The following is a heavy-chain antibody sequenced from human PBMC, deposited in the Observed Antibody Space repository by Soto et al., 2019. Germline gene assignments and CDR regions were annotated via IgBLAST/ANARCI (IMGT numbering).Heavy chain of an antibody. D-gene: IGHD2-2*01. Sequence: SETLSLTCTVSGGSISSSSYYWGWIRQPPGKGLEWIGSIYYSGSTYYNPSIKSRVTISVDTSKNQFSLKLSSVTAADTAVYYCAREGYCSSTSCYYYYYGMDVWGQGTTVTVSS. J-gene: IGHJ6*02. CDR3: AREGYCSSTSCYYYYYGMDV. V-gene: IGHV4-39*07. CDR1: GGSISSSSYY. CDR2: IYYSGST.